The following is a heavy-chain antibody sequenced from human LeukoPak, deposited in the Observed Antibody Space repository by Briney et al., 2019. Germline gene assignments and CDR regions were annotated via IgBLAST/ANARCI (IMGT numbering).Heavy chain of an antibody. CDR3: AKEPRSGIAAAAPFFDY. CDR2: ISWDSGSI. V-gene: IGHV3-9*01. D-gene: IGHD6-13*01. J-gene: IGHJ4*02. Sequence: PVSSLRLSCTASGFTFADYGMNWVRQAPGKGLEWVSGISWDSGSIDYADSVKGRFTISRDNAKNTLYLQMNSLRAEDTALYYCAKEPRSGIAAAAPFFDYWGQGTLVTVSS. CDR1: GFTFADYG.